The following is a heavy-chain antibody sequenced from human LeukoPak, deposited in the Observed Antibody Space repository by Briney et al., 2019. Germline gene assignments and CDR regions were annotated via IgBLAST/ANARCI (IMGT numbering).Heavy chain of an antibody. V-gene: IGHV4-34*01. D-gene: IGHD3-22*01. J-gene: IGHJ3*02. CDR2: INHSGST. Sequence: SETLSLTCAVYGGSFSGYYWSWIRQPPGKGLEWIGEINHSGSTNYNPSLKSRVTISVDTSKNQFSLKLSSVIAADTAVYYCAKDSSGYYAFDIWGQGTMVTVSS. CDR3: AKDSSGYYAFDI. CDR1: GGSFSGYY.